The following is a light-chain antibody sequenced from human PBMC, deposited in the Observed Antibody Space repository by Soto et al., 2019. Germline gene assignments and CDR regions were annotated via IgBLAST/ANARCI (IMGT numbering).Light chain of an antibody. V-gene: IGKV1-5*03. CDR1: QYIHNY. J-gene: IGKJ1*01. CDR3: QQSNNYPWT. CDR2: EAA. Sequence: GDRVTITCRASQYIHNYLAWYQQKPGEAPKLLIYEAANLESGVPSRFSGSGTGTEFTLTISSLQPYDFATYYCQQSNNYPWTFGQGTRVEI.